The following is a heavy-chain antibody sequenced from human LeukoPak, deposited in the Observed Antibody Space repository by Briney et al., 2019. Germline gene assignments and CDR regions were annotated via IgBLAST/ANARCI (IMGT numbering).Heavy chain of an antibody. CDR2: INPNSGGT. Sequence: SVKLSCKASGYTFTGYYMHWVRQPPAQGLEWMGWINPNSGGTTYAQTFQGRVTMTRDTSISTAYMELSRLRSDDTAVYYCARDKGWWLPDPLYYFDYWGQGTLVTVSS. J-gene: IGHJ4*02. V-gene: IGHV1-2*02. CDR1: GYTFTGYY. CDR3: ARDKGWWLPDPLYYFDY. D-gene: IGHD5-12*01.